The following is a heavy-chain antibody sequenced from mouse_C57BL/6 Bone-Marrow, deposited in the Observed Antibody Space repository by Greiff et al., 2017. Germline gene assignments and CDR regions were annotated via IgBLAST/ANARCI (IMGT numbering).Heavy chain of an antibody. V-gene: IGHV5-9-1*02. J-gene: IGHJ4*01. D-gene: IGHD6-1*01. CDR1: GFTFSSYA. CDR2: ICSGCDYI. CDR3: TRVCLYAMDY. Sequence: EVKLMESGAGLVKPGGSLKLSCAASGFTFSSYAMSWVRQTPEQRLEWVAYICSGCDYIYYADTVKGRFTIARDNARNTLYLQMSSLKSEDTARYYWTRVCLYAMDYWGQGTSGTVSS.